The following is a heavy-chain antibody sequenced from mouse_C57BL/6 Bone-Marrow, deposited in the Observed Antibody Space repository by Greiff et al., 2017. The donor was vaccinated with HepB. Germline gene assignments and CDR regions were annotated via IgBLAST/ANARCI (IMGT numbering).Heavy chain of an antibody. CDR1: GFTFSDYG. J-gene: IGHJ1*03. V-gene: IGHV5-15*01. CDR2: ISNLAYSI. Sequence: EVKLVESGGGLVQPGGSLKLSCAASGFTFSDYGMAWVRQAPREGPEWVAFISNLAYSIYYADTVTGRFTISRENAKNTLYLEMSSLRSEDTAMYYCARHPAGYFDVWGTGTTVTVSS. CDR3: ARHPAGYFDV.